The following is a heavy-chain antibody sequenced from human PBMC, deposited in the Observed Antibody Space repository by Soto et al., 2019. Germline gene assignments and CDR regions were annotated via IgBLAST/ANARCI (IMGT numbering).Heavy chain of an antibody. CDR2: IDPSDSYT. J-gene: IGHJ6*02. D-gene: IGHD6-13*01. Sequence: PGEALKISCKGSGYSFTSYWIGWVRQMPGKGLEWMGRIDPSDSYTNYSPSFQGHVTISADKSISTAYLQWSSLKASYTAMYYCARPVGSSWYYYDMDVWGQGTTVTVSS. V-gene: IGHV5-10-1*01. CDR1: GYSFTSYW. CDR3: ARPVGSSWYYYDMDV.